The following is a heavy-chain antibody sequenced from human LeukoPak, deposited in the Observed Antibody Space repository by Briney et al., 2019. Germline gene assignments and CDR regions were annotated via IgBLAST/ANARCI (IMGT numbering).Heavy chain of an antibody. J-gene: IGHJ5*02. V-gene: IGHV4-39*01. CDR2: IYYSGST. CDR1: GGSISSSSYY. CDR3: PSPYYDFWSGYHNWFDP. Sequence: SETLSLTCTVSGGSISSSSYYWGWIRQPPGKGLEWIGSIYYSGSTYYNPSLKSRVTISVDTSKNQFSLKLSSVTAADTAVYYCPSPYYDFWSGYHNWFDPWGQGTLVTVSS. D-gene: IGHD3-3*01.